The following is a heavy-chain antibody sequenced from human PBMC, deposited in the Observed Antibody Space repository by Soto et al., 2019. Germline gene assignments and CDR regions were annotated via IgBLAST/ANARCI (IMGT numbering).Heavy chain of an antibody. Sequence: QVQLVESGGGVVQPGMSLRLSCTASGFRFNTYGIHWVRQAPGKGLEWLAVIANDGINKFYAESVKGRFTISRDNAENTLFLQMNSLRSDDTAVYYCTPGYLPYCSSASCLSGVDPWGQGTLVTVSS. D-gene: IGHD2-2*01. V-gene: IGHV3-30*03. CDR1: GFRFNTYG. J-gene: IGHJ5*02. CDR2: IANDGINK. CDR3: TPGYLPYCSSASCLSGVDP.